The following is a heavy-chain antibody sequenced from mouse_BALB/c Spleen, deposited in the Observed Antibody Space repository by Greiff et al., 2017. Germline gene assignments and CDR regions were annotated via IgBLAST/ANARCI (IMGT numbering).Heavy chain of an antibody. V-gene: IGHV3-2*02. CDR3: ARDADAMDY. Sequence: DVKLQESGPGLVKPSQSLSLTCTVTGYSITSDYAWNWIRQFPGNKLEWMGYISYSGSTSYNPSLKSRISITRDTSKNQFFLQLNSVTTEDTATYYCARDADAMDYWGQGTSVTVSS. J-gene: IGHJ4*01. CDR2: ISYSGST. CDR1: GYSITSDYA.